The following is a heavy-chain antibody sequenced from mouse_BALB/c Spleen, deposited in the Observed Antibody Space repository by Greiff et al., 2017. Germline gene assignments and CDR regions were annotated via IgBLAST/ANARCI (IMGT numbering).Heavy chain of an antibody. J-gene: IGHJ3*01. CDR2: ISYSGST. V-gene: IGHV3-2*02. CDR1: GYSITSDYA. D-gene: IGHD2-2*01. CDR3: ARENGYLAWFAY. Sequence: EVQLQQSGPGLVKPSQSLSLTCTVTGYSITSDYAWNWIRQFPGNKLEWMGYISYSGSTSYNPSLKSRISITRDTSKNQFFLQLNSVTTEDTATYYCARENGYLAWFAYWGQGTLVTVSA.